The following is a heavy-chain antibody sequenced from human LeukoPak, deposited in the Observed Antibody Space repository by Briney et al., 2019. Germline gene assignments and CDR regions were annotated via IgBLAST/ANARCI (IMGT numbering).Heavy chain of an antibody. CDR2: INPNSGGT. J-gene: IGHJ6*02. CDR1: GYTFTGYY. CDR3: ARDRSLIIKDYYYYGMDV. V-gene: IGHV1-2*06. Sequence: ASVKVSCTASGYTFTGYYMHWVRQAPGQGLEWMGRINPNSGGTNYAQKSQGRVTMTRDTSISTAYMELSRLRSDDTAVYYCARDRSLIIKDYYYYGMDVWGQGTTVTVSS. D-gene: IGHD2-8*01.